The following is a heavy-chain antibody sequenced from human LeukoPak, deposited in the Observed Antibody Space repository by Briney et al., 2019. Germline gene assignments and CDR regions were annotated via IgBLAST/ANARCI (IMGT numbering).Heavy chain of an antibody. D-gene: IGHD4-11*01. CDR2: IWYDGSIK. V-gene: IGHV3-33*01. CDR3: ASPYSNYDNWFDP. CDR1: GFTFSSYG. J-gene: IGHJ5*02. Sequence: PGGSLRLSCAASGFTFSSYGMHWVRQAPGKGLEWVAVIWYDGSIKYYADSVKGRFTISRDNPKNTLYLQMNSLRAEDTAVYYRASPYSNYDNWFDPWGQGTLVTVSS.